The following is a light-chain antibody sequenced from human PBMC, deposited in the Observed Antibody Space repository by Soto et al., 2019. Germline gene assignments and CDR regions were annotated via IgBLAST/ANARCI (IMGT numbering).Light chain of an antibody. CDR2: GAS. CDR3: QQYGNSRWT. J-gene: IGKJ1*01. Sequence: EIVFTQSPGTLSLSPGERATLSCWASQSVSCLYLAWYQQKPGQAPSLLSSGASTRATCIPDRFSGSGSGSDFTLTISRLEPEDFAVYYCQQYGNSRWTLGQGNKVEIK. V-gene: IGKV3-20*01. CDR1: QSVSCLY.